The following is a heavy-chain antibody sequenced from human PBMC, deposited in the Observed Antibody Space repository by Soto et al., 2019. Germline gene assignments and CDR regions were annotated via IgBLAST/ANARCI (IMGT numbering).Heavy chain of an antibody. CDR3: VKANDQQLVEGGPFDM. Sequence: EAQLVESGGGLVQPGRSLRLSCAASGFTFDDFAMHWVRQAPGRGLEWVSGINWSGGSSGYSDSVKSRFTISRDNAKNSLYLEMNSLRVEDTALFYCVKANDQQLVEGGPFDMWGQGTMVTVSS. D-gene: IGHD6-13*01. V-gene: IGHV3-9*01. CDR2: INWSGGSS. CDR1: GFTFDDFA. J-gene: IGHJ3*02.